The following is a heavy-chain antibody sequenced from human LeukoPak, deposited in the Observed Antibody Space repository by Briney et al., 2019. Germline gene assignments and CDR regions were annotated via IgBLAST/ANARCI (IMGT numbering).Heavy chain of an antibody. CDR2: INHSGST. CDR3: AKSNGYGLIDI. CDR1: GGSFSDYS. D-gene: IGHD3-22*01. J-gene: IGHJ3*02. V-gene: IGHV4-34*01. Sequence: SETLSLTCAVYGGSFSDYSWTWIRQPPGKGLEWIGEINHSGSTNYNPSLKSRVTISLDTSRNQFSLKLNSVTAADTAVYYCAKSNGYGLIDIWGQGTMVTVSS.